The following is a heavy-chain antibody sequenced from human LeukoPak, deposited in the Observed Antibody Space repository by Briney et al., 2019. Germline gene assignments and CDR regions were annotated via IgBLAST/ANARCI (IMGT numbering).Heavy chain of an antibody. Sequence: GGSLRLSCAVSGFTFSSFVMTWVRQVPGNGPEWFSGISGSGGRTYYADSVKGRFTISRDNSQNTVNLQVNSLSAEDTAVHYWTKDGGYCGGECHLGPCDYWGQGTLVTVSS. CDR1: GFTFSSFV. D-gene: IGHD2-21*01. CDR3: TKDGGYCGGECHLGPCDY. CDR2: ISGSGGRT. J-gene: IGHJ4*02. V-gene: IGHV3-23*01.